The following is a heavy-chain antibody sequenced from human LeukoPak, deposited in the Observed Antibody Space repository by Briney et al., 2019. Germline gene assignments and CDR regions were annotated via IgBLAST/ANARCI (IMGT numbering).Heavy chain of an antibody. CDR2: IYYSGST. D-gene: IGHD6-19*01. CDR3: AGRGIAVAGGFDY. Sequence: PSETLSLTSTVSGGSISSSSYYWGWIRQPPGKGLEWIGSIYYSGSTYYNPSLKSRVTISVDTSKNQFSLKLSSVTAADTAVYYCAGRGIAVAGGFDYWGQGTLVTVSS. V-gene: IGHV4-39*01. CDR1: GGSISSSSYY. J-gene: IGHJ4*02.